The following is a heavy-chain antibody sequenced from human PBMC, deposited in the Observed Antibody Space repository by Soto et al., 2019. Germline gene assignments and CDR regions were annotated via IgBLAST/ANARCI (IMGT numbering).Heavy chain of an antibody. V-gene: IGHV4-4*02. Sequence: SETLSLTCAVTGDSISSGRWWSWVRQPPGRGLEWIGEVYQSGGTNYNPSLKSRVTISVDKSRNQFSLSLQSVTAADTPVYYCATSPDWWFLDYWGQRSLDTVSS. J-gene: IGHJ4*02. CDR2: VYQSGGT. CDR3: ATSPDWWFLDY. D-gene: IGHD2-15*01. CDR1: GDSISSGRW.